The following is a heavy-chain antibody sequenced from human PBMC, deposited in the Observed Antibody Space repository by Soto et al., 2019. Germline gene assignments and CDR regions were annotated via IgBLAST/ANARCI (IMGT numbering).Heavy chain of an antibody. V-gene: IGHV3-30*18. CDR3: AKDGEEWTTVTTFLDY. CDR2: ISYDGSNK. Sequence: GGSLRLSCAASGFTFSSYGMHWVRQAPGKGLEWVAVISYDGSNKYYADSVKGRFTISRDNSKNTLYLQMNSLRAEDTAVYYCAKDGEEWTTVTTFLDYWGQGTLVTVSS. J-gene: IGHJ4*02. D-gene: IGHD4-4*01. CDR1: GFTFSSYG.